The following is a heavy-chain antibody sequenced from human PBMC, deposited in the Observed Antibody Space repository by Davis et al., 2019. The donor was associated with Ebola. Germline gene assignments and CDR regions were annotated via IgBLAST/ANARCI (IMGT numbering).Heavy chain of an antibody. V-gene: IGHV3-74*01. CDR3: AKDALVVVWLYGMDV. Sequence: GESLKISCAASGFTFSSYWMHWVRQAPGKGLVWVSRINSDGSSTSYADSVKGRFTISRDNSKNSLYLQMNSLRTEDTALYYCAKDALVVVWLYGMDVWGQGTTVTVSS. J-gene: IGHJ6*02. D-gene: IGHD2-21*01. CDR1: GFTFSSYW. CDR2: INSDGSST.